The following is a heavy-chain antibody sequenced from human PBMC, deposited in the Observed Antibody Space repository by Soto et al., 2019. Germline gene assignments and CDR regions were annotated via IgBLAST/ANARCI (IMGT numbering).Heavy chain of an antibody. CDR1: GGSMNSGGYC. V-gene: IGHV4-31*03. CDR3: SRGILV. CDR2: ISYGGTT. Sequence: QVQLQESGPGLVKPSQTLSLTCTVSGGSMNSGGYCWSWIRQHPGEGLEWIGCISYGGTTSYNPSLKRRVIISVDTSKNQFSLMLTSVTAADTAVYYCSRGILVWGQGTLITVSS. J-gene: IGHJ4*02. D-gene: IGHD2-15*01.